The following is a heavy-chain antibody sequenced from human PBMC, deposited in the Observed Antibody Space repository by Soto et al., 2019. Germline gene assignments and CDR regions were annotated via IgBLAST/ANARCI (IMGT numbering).Heavy chain of an antibody. V-gene: IGHV1-46*01. J-gene: IGHJ6*02. CDR2: INPGYPAGRST. CDR3: AREAIVAGATTGMDV. CDR1: GYTXRTFF. Sequence: AXSXKVSFKASGYTXRTFFMDWVRQAPGQGLEWIGVINPGYPAGRSTTYAQKFQGRVTMTTDTSTSTVYMELSRLRSYDTAVYYCAREAIVAGATTGMDVWGQGNTVTVSS. D-gene: IGHD1-26*01.